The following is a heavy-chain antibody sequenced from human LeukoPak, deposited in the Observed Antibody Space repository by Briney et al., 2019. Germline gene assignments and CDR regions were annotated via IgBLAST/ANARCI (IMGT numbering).Heavy chain of an antibody. Sequence: GGSLRLSCAASGFTFSSYAMHWVRHAPGKGLEGVAVISYDGSNKYYADSVKGRFTISRDNAKNTLNLQMNSLRAEDTAVYYCARDLGQYYDTSDNWFDPWGQGTLVTVSS. D-gene: IGHD3-22*01. CDR1: GFTFSSYA. CDR2: ISYDGSNK. V-gene: IGHV3-30*04. CDR3: ARDLGQYYDTSDNWFDP. J-gene: IGHJ5*02.